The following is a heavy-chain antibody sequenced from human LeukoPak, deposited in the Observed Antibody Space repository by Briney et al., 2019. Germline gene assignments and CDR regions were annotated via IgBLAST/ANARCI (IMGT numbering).Heavy chain of an antibody. CDR1: GGTFSNFA. CDR3: ARENCSRTNCYTRYYYGVDV. CDR2: IIPTFGST. V-gene: IGHV1-69*13. D-gene: IGHD2-2*02. Sequence: SVKVSCKASGGTFSNFAVSWVRQAPGQGLEWMGGIIPTFGSTIYAQQSQDRVTIIADESTGTVYMELSSLRPEDTAVYYCARENCSRTNCYTRYYYGVDVWGQGTTVTVSS. J-gene: IGHJ6*02.